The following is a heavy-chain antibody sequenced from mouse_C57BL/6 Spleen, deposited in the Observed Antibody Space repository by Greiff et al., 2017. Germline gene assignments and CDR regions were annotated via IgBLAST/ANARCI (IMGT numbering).Heavy chain of an antibody. V-gene: IGHV1-43*01. Sequence: VQLQQSGPELVKPGASVKISCKASGYSFTGYYMHWVKQSSEKSLEWIGEINPSTGGTSYNQKFKGKATLTVDKSSSTAYMQLKSLTSEDSAVYYCARHYYDYAMDYWGQGTSVTVSS. D-gene: IGHD2-4*01. CDR2: INPSTGGT. J-gene: IGHJ4*01. CDR1: GYSFTGYY. CDR3: ARHYYDYAMDY.